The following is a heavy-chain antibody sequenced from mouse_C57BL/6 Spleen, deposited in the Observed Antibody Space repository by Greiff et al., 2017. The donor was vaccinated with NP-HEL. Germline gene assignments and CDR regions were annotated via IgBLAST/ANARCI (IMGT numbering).Heavy chain of an antibody. J-gene: IGHJ3*01. CDR2: INPNNGGT. CDR3: ARSGGLRQAWFAY. D-gene: IGHD2-4*01. V-gene: IGHV1-26*01. CDR1: GYTFTDYY. Sequence: EVQLQQSGPELVKPGASVKISCKASGYTFTDYYMNWVKPSHGKSLEWIGDINPNNGGTSYNQKFKGKATLTVDKSSSTAYMELRSLTSEDSAVYYCARSGGLRQAWFAYWGQGALVTVSA.